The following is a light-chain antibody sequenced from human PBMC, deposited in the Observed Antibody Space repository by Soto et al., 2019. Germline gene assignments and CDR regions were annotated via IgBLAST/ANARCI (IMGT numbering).Light chain of an antibody. Sequence: EIVLTQSPDTLSLSPGERATLSCRASQSVSSSFLAWYQQKPGQAPRLLIYRASSRATGIPDRFTGSGSGTDFTLTISRLEPEDFAVYYCQQYESSPLTFGGGPKVEI. J-gene: IGKJ4*01. CDR3: QQYESSPLT. CDR1: QSVSSSF. V-gene: IGKV3-20*01. CDR2: RAS.